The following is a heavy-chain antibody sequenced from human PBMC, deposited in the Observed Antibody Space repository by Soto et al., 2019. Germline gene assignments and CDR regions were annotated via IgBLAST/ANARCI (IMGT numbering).Heavy chain of an antibody. D-gene: IGHD3-10*01. Sequence: PGGSLRLSCAASGFTFSSYAMSWVRQAPGKGLEWVSAISGSGGSTYYADSVKGRFTISRDNSKNTLYLQMNSLRAEDTAVYYCAKTLYGSGRSANYFDYWGQGTLVTVSS. CDR3: AKTLYGSGRSANYFDY. J-gene: IGHJ4*02. CDR1: GFTFSSYA. CDR2: ISGSGGST. V-gene: IGHV3-23*01.